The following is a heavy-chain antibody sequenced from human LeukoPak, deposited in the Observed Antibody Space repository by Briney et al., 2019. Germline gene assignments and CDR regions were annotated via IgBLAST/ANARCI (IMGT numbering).Heavy chain of an antibody. CDR1: GFTFSSYG. J-gene: IGHJ4*02. V-gene: IGHV3-30*02. D-gene: IGHD1-26*01. Sequence: GGSLRLSCAASGFTFSSYGMHWVRQALGKGLEWVAFIRYDGSNKYYADSVKVRFTISRDNSKNTLYLQMNSLRAEDTAVYYCAKLPGPYSGSYFWGQGTLVTVSS. CDR3: AKLPGPYSGSYF. CDR2: IRYDGSNK.